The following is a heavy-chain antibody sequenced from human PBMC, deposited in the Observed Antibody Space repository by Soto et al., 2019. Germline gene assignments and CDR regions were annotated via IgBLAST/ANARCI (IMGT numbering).Heavy chain of an antibody. Sequence: PSETLSLTCTVSGCSISSSSYYWGWIHQPPGKGLEWIGTFYYTGSTNYNPSLKSRVTISVDTSKNQFSLKLSSVTAADTAVYYCARVQYCGGDCYPYYYYYMDVWGKGTTVTVSS. V-gene: IGHV4-39*07. J-gene: IGHJ6*03. D-gene: IGHD2-21*01. CDR1: GCSISSSSYY. CDR3: ARVQYCGGDCYPYYYYYMDV. CDR2: FYYTGST.